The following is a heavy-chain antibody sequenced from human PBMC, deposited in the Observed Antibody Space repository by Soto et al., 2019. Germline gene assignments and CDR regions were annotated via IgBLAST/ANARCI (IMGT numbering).Heavy chain of an antibody. CDR2: ILDDGSDK. V-gene: IGHV3-33*01. J-gene: IGHJ4*02. CDR1: GFSFSSYG. CDR3: ARDDDYGDNGLDY. D-gene: IGHD4-17*01. Sequence: QVQLVESGGGVVQPGRSLRLSCAASGFSFSSYGRHWVRQAPGKGLEWVAVILDDGSDKDYTDAVKGRFTISRDNSKNTLYLEMNSLRAEDTAVYYCARDDDYGDNGLDYWGQGTLVTVSS.